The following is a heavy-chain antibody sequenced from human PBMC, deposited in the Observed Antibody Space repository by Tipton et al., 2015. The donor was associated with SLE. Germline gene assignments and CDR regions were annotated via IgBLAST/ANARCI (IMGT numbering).Heavy chain of an antibody. CDR3: ARLNTAKDAFDI. CDR2: IYYSGST. V-gene: IGHV4-59*12. J-gene: IGHJ3*02. CDR1: GGSFSGYY. Sequence: TLSLTCAVYGGSFSGYYWSWIRQPPGKGLEWIGYIYYSGSTNYNPSLKSRVTISVDTSKNQFSLKLSSVTAADTAVYYCARLNTAKDAFDIWGQGTMVTVSS. D-gene: IGHD5-18*01.